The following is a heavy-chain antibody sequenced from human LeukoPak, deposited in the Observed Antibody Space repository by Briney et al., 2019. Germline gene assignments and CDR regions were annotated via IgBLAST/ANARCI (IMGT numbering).Heavy chain of an antibody. J-gene: IGHJ6*03. Sequence: SETLSLTCAVYGGSFSGYYWSWIRQPPGKGLEWIGEINHSGSTNHNPSLKSRVTISVDTSKNQFSLKLGSVTAADTAVYYCARGTNYYGSGSYYTYYSYYYMDVWGKGTTVTVSS. V-gene: IGHV4-34*01. CDR2: INHSGST. D-gene: IGHD3-10*01. CDR3: ARGTNYYGSGSYYTYYSYYYMDV. CDR1: GGSFSGYY.